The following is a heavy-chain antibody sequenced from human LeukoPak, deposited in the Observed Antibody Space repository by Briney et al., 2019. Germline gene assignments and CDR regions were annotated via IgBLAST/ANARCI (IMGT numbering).Heavy chain of an antibody. V-gene: IGHV5-51*01. CDR2: IYPGDSDT. J-gene: IGHJ6*03. Sequence: GESLKISCKGSGYSFTSYWIGWVRQMPGKGLEWMGIIYPGDSDTRYSPSFQGQVPISADKSISTAYLQWSSLKASDTAMYYCAREVYTYCGGDCYSGYYYYYMDVWGKGTTVTVSS. CDR1: GYSFTSYW. D-gene: IGHD2-21*01. CDR3: AREVYTYCGGDCYSGYYYYYMDV.